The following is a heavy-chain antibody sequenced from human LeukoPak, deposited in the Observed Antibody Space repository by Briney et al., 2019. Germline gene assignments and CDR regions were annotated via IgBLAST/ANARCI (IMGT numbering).Heavy chain of an antibody. CDR3: ARVAAPSGSFYNDY. CDR1: GYTFTNYG. J-gene: IGHJ4*02. D-gene: IGHD6-19*01. CDR2: INPNRGDT. V-gene: IGHV1-2*02. Sequence: ASVKVSCKASGYTFTNYGISWVRQAPGQGLEWMGWINPNRGDTNYAQKFQGRVTMTRDTSIRTVYMDLNSLTSDDTALYYCARVAAPSGSFYNDYWGQGTLVTVSS.